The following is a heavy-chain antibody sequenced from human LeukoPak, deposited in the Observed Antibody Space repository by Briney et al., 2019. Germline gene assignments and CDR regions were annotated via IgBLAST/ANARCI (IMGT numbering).Heavy chain of an antibody. V-gene: IGHV1-24*01. Sequence: ASVKVSCKVSAYTLADLSMHWVRQAPGKGLEGMGGFDPDDGDTIYAQRFQGRVTMTEDTSTDTAYMELSSLRSEDTAVYYCATVRDYHDAFDFWGQGTLVTVSS. CDR3: ATVRDYHDAFDF. CDR2: FDPDDGDT. J-gene: IGHJ4*02. CDR1: AYTLADLS. D-gene: IGHD4-11*01.